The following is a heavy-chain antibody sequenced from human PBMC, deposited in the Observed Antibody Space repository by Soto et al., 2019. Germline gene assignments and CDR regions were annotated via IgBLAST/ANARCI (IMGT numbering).Heavy chain of an antibody. Sequence: SETLSLTCTVSGGSISSYYRSWIRQPPGKGLEWIGYIYYSGSTNYNPSLKSRVTISVDTSKNQFSLKLSSVTAADTAVYYCARCGGLNYYGMDVWGQGTTVTVSS. V-gene: IGHV4-59*01. J-gene: IGHJ6*02. CDR3: ARCGGLNYYGMDV. CDR1: GGSISSYY. CDR2: IYYSGST. D-gene: IGHD3-16*01.